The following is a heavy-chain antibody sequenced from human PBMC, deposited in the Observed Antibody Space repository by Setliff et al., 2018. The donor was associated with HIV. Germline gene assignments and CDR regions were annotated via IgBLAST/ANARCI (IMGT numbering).Heavy chain of an antibody. J-gene: IGHJ4*02. CDR3: ARGGYCSSANCPPNY. V-gene: IGHV5-51*01. Sequence: GESLKISCVGSEYAFSNYWIGWVRQMPGKGLEWMGIIYPGDSNIQYSPSFQGQVTISADKSISTAYLQWSSLKASDTAMYYCARGGYCSSANCPPNYWGQGTPVTVSS. D-gene: IGHD2-2*01. CDR2: IYPGDSNI. CDR1: EYAFSNYW.